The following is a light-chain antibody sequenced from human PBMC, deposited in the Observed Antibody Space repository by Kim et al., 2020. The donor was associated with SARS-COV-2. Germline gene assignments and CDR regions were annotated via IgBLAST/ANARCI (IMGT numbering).Light chain of an antibody. CDR2: EVS. CDR1: SSDVGGYNY. CDR3: SSYAGSNNVV. V-gene: IGLV2-8*01. J-gene: IGLJ2*01. Sequence: QSVTVSCTGTSSDVGGYNYVSWYQQHPGKAPKLMIYEVSKRPSGVPDRFSGSKSGNTASLTVSGLQAEDEADYYCSSYAGSNNVVFGGGTQLTVL.